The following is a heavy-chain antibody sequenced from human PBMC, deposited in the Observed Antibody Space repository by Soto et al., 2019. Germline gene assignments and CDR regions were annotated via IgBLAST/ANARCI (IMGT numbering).Heavy chain of an antibody. V-gene: IGHV3-73*02. Sequence: EVQLVESGGGLVQPGGSLQLSCAASGFTFSGSAMHWVRQASGRGLEWVGRIRSKANTYATAYAASLKGRFTISRENLTTTAPLQTISLKTGNKLINSCTQKEPGFDSWGQGTRVTVPS. CDR3: TQKEPGFDS. CDR2: IRSKANTYAT. J-gene: IGHJ4*02. CDR1: GFTFSGSA. D-gene: IGHD1-26*01.